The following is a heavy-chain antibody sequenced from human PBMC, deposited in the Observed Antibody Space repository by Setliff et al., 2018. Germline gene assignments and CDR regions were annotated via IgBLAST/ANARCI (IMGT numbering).Heavy chain of an antibody. V-gene: IGHV1-18*04. CDR3: ARLVRYCTRTSCQRTSGAEL. CDR2: ISPYTGNT. J-gene: IGHJ4*02. D-gene: IGHD2-2*01. Sequence: ASVKVSCKASGYMFKSHGINWMRQAPGQGLEWMGWISPYTGNTFYAPQFQGRVIMTTDTSAKTAYMDLRSLTSDDTAIYYCARLVRYCTRTSCQRTSGAELWGQGTLVTVSS. CDR1: GYMFKSHG.